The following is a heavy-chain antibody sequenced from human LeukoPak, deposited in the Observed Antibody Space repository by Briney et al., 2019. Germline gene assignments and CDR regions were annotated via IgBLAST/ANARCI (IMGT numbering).Heavy chain of an antibody. CDR1: GYSFTSYW. J-gene: IGHJ4*02. CDR3: ARHSSSGWYRTYDFDY. D-gene: IGHD6-19*01. Sequence: GGSLKISCKGSGYSFTSYWIAWVRQMPGKGLEWMGIIYPGDSDTRYSPSFQGQVTISADNSISTAYLQWSSLKASDTAMYYCARHSSSGWYRTYDFDYWGQGTLVTVSS. CDR2: IYPGDSDT. V-gene: IGHV5-51*01.